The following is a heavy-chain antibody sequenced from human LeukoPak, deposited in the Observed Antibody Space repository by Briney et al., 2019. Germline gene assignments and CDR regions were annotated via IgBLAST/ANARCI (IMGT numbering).Heavy chain of an antibody. Sequence: GASVEVSCKASGYTFTSYAMNWVRQAPGQGLEWMGWINTNTGNPTYAQGFTGRFVFSLDTSVSTAYLQISSLKAEDTAVYYCARGISTVTTSSGWYFDLWGRGTLVTVSS. CDR3: ARGISTVTTSSGWYFDL. D-gene: IGHD4-11*01. V-gene: IGHV7-4-1*02. CDR1: GYTFTSYA. J-gene: IGHJ2*01. CDR2: INTNTGNP.